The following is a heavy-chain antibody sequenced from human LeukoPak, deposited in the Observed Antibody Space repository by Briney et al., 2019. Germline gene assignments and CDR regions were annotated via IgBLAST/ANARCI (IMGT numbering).Heavy chain of an antibody. V-gene: IGHV1-46*01. CDR2: INPSGSST. J-gene: IGHJ5*02. CDR1: GYSFTSHY. CDR3: ARDNSVGDVAWWFDP. Sequence: ASVKVSCKASGYSFTSHYMHWVRQAPGQGLEWLGLINPSGSSTLYAQKFQGRVTMTRDMSTTTDYMELSSLRSEDTAFYYCARDNSVGDVAWWFDPWGQGTLVTVSS. D-gene: IGHD1-26*01.